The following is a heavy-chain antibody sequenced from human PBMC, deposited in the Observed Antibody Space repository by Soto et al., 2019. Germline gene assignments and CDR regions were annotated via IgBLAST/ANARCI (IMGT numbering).Heavy chain of an antibody. CDR2: INPNSGGT. CDR1: GYTFTGYY. J-gene: IGHJ3*02. V-gene: IGHV1-2*02. CDR3: ARGSEYSSSRYAFDI. Sequence: ASVKVSCKASGYTFTGYYMHWVRQAPGQGLEWMGWINPNSGGTNYAQKFQGRVTMTRDTSISTACMELSRLRSDDTAVYYCARGSEYSSSRYAFDIRGQGTMVTVSS. D-gene: IGHD6-6*01.